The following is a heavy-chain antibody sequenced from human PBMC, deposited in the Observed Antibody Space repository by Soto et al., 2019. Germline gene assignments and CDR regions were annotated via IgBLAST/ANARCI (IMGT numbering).Heavy chain of an antibody. D-gene: IGHD3-3*02. V-gene: IGHV1-18*04. CDR3: AREPLFGYLEN. J-gene: IGHJ4*02. Sequence: QVQLVQSGGEVKKPGAAVKVSCKTSGYTFTSYAITWVRQAPGQVLEWMGKISGYNGNTDYSEKFQGRVTMTTDTSTRTAYMELRSLRSDDTAVYFCAREPLFGYLENWGQGTLVTVSS. CDR1: GYTFTSYA. CDR2: ISGYNGNT.